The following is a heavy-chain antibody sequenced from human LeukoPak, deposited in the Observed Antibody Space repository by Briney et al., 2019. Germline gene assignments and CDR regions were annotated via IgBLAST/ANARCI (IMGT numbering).Heavy chain of an antibody. CDR1: GFTFSNSA. J-gene: IGHJ4*01. V-gene: IGHV3-23*01. Sequence: GGSLRLSCAASGFTFSNSAMSWVRQAPGKGLEWVSTLSGSGITTYYADSVEGRFTISRDNSKNTLYLQMNTLRAEDSALYYCAKGIYSGGWSYFDYWGHGTLVTVSS. CDR2: LSGSGITT. D-gene: IGHD6-19*01. CDR3: AKGIYSGGWSYFDY.